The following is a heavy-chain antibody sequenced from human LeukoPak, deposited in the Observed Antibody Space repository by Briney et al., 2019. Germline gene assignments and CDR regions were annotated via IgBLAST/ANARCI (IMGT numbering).Heavy chain of an antibody. CDR1: GFTFSSYA. V-gene: IGHV3-13*01. J-gene: IGHJ4*02. CDR2: VGIAADT. Sequence: GGSLRLSCAASGFTFSSYAMHWVRQAPGKGLEWVSAVGIAADTFYPGSVKGRFTISRENAKNSLYLQMNSLRVEDTAVYYCVRQKKSHGNFDYWGQGTLVTVSS. CDR3: VRQKKSHGNFDY. D-gene: IGHD1-26*01.